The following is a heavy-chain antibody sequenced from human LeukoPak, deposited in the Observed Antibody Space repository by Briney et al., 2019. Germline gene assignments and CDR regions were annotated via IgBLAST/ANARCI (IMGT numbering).Heavy chain of an antibody. Sequence: SETLSLTCTVSGGSISSYYWSWIRQPPGKGLEWIGYIYYSGSTNYNPSLKSRVTISVDTSKNQFSLKLSSVTAADTAVYYCARHLDTAMVFGYWGQGTLVTVSS. J-gene: IGHJ4*02. CDR3: ARHLDTAMVFGY. D-gene: IGHD5-18*01. CDR2: IYYSGST. CDR1: GGSISSYY. V-gene: IGHV4-59*08.